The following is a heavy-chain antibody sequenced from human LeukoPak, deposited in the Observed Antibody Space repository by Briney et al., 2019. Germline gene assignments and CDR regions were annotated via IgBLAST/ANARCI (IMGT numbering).Heavy chain of an antibody. Sequence: GASVKVSCKASGYTFTSYAMNWVRQAPRQGLEWMGWINTNTGNPTYAQGFTGRFVFSLDTSVSTAYLQISSLKAEDTAVYYCARDTYSSSWYWYGLDVWGQGTTVTVS. CDR2: INTNTGNP. CDR1: GYTFTSYA. D-gene: IGHD6-13*01. CDR3: ARDTYSSSWYWYGLDV. V-gene: IGHV7-4-1*02. J-gene: IGHJ6*02.